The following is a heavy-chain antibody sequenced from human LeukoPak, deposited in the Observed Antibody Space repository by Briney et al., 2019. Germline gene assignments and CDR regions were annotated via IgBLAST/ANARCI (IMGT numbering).Heavy chain of an antibody. J-gene: IGHJ4*02. V-gene: IGHV3-15*01. Sequence: GGSLRLSCAASGFTFSNVWMSWVRQAPGKGLEWVGRIKSKSDGGTTDYAAPVKGRFSISRDDSKSTLYLQMNSLKTEDTAVYYCTTAVWSGSRRFDYWGQGTLVTVSS. CDR2: IKSKSDGGTT. CDR3: TTAVWSGSRRFDY. D-gene: IGHD3-3*01. CDR1: GFTFSNVW.